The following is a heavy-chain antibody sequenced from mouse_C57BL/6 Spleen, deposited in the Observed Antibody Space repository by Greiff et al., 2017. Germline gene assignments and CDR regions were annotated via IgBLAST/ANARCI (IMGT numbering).Heavy chain of an antibody. D-gene: IGHD1-3*01. Sequence: VQLQQPGAELVKPGASVKLSCKASGYTFTSYWMQWVKQRPGQGLEWIGEIDPSDSYTNYNQKFKGKATLTADTSSSTAYMQLSILTSADSAVYYCARGVFFCCSSGYFYFWGTGTSVTVSS. J-gene: IGHJ1*03. CDR1: GYTFTSYW. CDR2: IDPSDSYT. CDR3: ARGVFFCCSSGYFYF. V-gene: IGHV1-50*01.